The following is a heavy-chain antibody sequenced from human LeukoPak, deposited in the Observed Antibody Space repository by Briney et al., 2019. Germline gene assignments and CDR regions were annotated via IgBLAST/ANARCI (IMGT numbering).Heavy chain of an antibody. V-gene: IGHV4-39*01. CDR3: ARREIYDSSGYYYFDY. CDR2: IYYSGST. CDR1: GGSISSSSYY. D-gene: IGHD3-22*01. Sequence: PSQTLSLTXTVSGGSISSSSYYWGWIRQPPGKGLEWIGSIYYSGSTYYNPSLKSRVTISVDTSKNQFSLKLSSVTAADTAVYYCARREIYDSSGYYYFDYWGQGTLVTVSS. J-gene: IGHJ4*02.